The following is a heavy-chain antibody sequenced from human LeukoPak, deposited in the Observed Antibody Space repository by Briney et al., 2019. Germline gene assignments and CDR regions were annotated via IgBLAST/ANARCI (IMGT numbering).Heavy chain of an antibody. CDR1: GFTFSSYG. CDR3: AKVKDIVVVPAAIGIDY. CDR2: IRYDGSNK. D-gene: IGHD2-2*02. Sequence: GGSLRLSCAASGFTFSSYGMHWVRQAPGKGLEWVAFIRYDGSNKYYADSVKGRFTISRDNSKNTLYLQMNSLRAEDTAVYYCAKVKDIVVVPAAIGIDYWGQGTLVTVSS. V-gene: IGHV3-30*02. J-gene: IGHJ4*02.